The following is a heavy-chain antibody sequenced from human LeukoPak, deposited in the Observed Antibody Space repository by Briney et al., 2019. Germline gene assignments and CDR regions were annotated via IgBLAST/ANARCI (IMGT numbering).Heavy chain of an antibody. V-gene: IGHV3-30-3*01. Sequence: GGSLRLSCAASGRTFSSYAMHWVRQAPGKGLEWVAVISNGGTNNYYADSVKGRFTISRDNSKNTLYLQMNSLRAEDTAVYYCARGVYNDAFDIWGQGTTVTVSS. CDR1: GRTFSSYA. J-gene: IGHJ3*02. D-gene: IGHD1-1*01. CDR3: ARGVYNDAFDI. CDR2: ISNGGTNN.